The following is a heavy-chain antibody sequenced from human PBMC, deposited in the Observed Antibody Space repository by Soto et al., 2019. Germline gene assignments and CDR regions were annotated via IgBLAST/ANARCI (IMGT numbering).Heavy chain of an antibody. CDR2: ISAYNGNT. CDR1: GYTFTSYG. J-gene: IGHJ6*02. Sequence: GASVKVSCKASGYTFTSYGISWVRQAPGQGLEWMGWISAYNGNTNYAQKLQGRVTMTTDTSTSTAYMELRSLRSDDTAVYYCARDCRIAAAGNYSYYGTDVWGQGPTVTVAS. V-gene: IGHV1-18*01. CDR3: ARDCRIAAAGNYSYYGTDV. D-gene: IGHD6-13*01.